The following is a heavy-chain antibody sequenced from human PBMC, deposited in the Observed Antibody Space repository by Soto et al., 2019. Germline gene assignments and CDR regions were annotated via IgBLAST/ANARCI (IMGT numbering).Heavy chain of an antibody. CDR2: IYSGGST. D-gene: IGHD2-2*01. Sequence: GGSLRLSCAASGFTVSSNYMSWVRQAPGKGLEWVSVIYSGGSTYYADSVKGRFTISRDNSKNTLYLQMNSLRAEDTAVYYCARGPSRYQLLAALRWGQGTLVTVSS. V-gene: IGHV3-53*01. J-gene: IGHJ4*02. CDR3: ARGPSRYQLLAALR. CDR1: GFTVSSNY.